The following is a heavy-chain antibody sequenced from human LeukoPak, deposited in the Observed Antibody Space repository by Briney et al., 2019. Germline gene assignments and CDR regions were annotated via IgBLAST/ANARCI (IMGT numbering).Heavy chain of an antibody. D-gene: IGHD6-19*01. CDR2: ISGSGGGT. CDR3: AKEMGKYSSGWSPDY. V-gene: IGHV3-23*01. J-gene: IGHJ4*02. Sequence: PGGSLRLSCAASGFTFNTYAMSWVRQAPGKGLEWVSSISGSGGGTYYADSVKGRFTISRDNSKNTLYLQMNSLRAEDTAVYYCAKEMGKYSSGWSPDYWGQGTLVTVSS. CDR1: GFTFNTYA.